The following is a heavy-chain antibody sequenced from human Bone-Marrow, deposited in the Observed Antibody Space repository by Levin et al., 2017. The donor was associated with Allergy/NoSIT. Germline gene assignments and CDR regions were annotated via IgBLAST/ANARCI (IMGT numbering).Heavy chain of an antibody. J-gene: IGHJ4*02. CDR1: GYSFINYW. V-gene: IGHV5-51*01. CDR3: VRGGYYGSGSYYSDS. Sequence: GASVKVSCKGSGYSFINYWIGWVRQMPGKGLEWVGIIYPGDFDTRYSPSFQGQVSISADESISTAHLQWRSLKASDTAMYFCVRGGYYGSGSYYSDSWGQGTLVTVSS. D-gene: IGHD3-10*01. CDR2: IYPGDFDT.